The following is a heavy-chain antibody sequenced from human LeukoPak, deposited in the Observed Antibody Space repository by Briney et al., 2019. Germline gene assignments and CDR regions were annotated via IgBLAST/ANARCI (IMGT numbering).Heavy chain of an antibody. J-gene: IGHJ6*03. Sequence: SETLSLTCTVSGGSISSSSYYWGWIRQPPGKGLEWIGYIYYSGSTNYNPSLKSRVTISVDASKNQFPLKLSSVTAADTAVYYCARGQRRGYTYYADPDYFYMDVWGKGTTVTVSS. D-gene: IGHD5-12*01. CDR2: IYYSGST. CDR1: GGSISSSSYY. V-gene: IGHV4-61*05. CDR3: ARGQRRGYTYYADPDYFYMDV.